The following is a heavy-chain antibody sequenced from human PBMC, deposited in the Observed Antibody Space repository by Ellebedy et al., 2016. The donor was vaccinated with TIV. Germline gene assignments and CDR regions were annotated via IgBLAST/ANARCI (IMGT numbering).Heavy chain of an antibody. Sequence: PGGSLRLSCAASGFTFSSYWMHWVRQAPGKGLVWVSRIQNDGSSTSYADSVKGRFTISRDNAKNTLYLQMNSLRAEDTAVYYSARDTGSGYPQEVYFDYWGQGTLVTVSS. D-gene: IGHD5-12*01. CDR2: IQNDGSST. CDR1: GFTFSSYW. V-gene: IGHV3-74*01. J-gene: IGHJ4*02. CDR3: ARDTGSGYPQEVYFDY.